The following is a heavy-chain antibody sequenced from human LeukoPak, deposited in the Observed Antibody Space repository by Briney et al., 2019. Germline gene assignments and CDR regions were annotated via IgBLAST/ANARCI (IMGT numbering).Heavy chain of an antibody. J-gene: IGHJ6*02. CDR1: GFTFSSYA. V-gene: IGHV3-21*01. CDR3: ARYCSGGSCYHRDYYGMDV. Sequence: PGGSLRLSCAASGFTFSSYAMSWVRQAPGKGLEWVSSISSSSSYIYYADSVKGRFTISRDNAKNSLYLQMNSLRAEDTAVYYCARYCSGGSCYHRDYYGMDVWGQGTTVTVSS. D-gene: IGHD2-15*01. CDR2: ISSSSSYI.